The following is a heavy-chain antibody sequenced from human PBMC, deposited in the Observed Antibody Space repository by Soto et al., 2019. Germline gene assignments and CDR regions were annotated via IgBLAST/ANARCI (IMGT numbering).Heavy chain of an antibody. CDR1: GGSISSYY. D-gene: IGHD2-21*01. J-gene: IGHJ5*02. CDR2: IYYSGST. CDR3: AREVAYCGGDCYSGWFDP. V-gene: IGHV4-59*12. Sequence: PSETLSLTCTVSGGSISSYYWSLIRQPPGKGLEWIGYIYYSGSTNYNPSLKSRVTISVDTSKNQFSLKLSSVTAADTAVYYCAREVAYCGGDCYSGWFDPRGQGPLVTVSS.